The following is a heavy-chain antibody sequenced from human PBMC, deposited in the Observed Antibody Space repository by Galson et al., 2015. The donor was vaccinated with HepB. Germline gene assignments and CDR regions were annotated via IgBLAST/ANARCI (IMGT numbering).Heavy chain of an antibody. D-gene: IGHD1-14*01. J-gene: IGHJ6*02. Sequence: SLRIFCAGSGFTFSDAWLTWVRQGPVKGLEWVARIKTKSDGGTNDHATFVECRVTICRDDSKNTVYLQMNGLKTDDTALYYWYTGYWEDVWGQGTKVTVYS. CDR2: IKTKSDGGTN. V-gene: IGHV3-15*05. CDR1: GFTFSDAW. CDR3: YTGYWEDV.